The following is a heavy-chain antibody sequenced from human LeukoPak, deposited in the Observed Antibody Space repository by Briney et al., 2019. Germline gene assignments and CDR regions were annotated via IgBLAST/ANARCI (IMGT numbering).Heavy chain of an antibody. CDR3: ARGTNPGNYWYFDL. J-gene: IGHJ2*01. Sequence: GGSLRLSCAASGFTFSSYAMSWVRQAPGKGLEWVSAISGSGGSTYYADSVKGRFTISRDNSKNTLYLQMNSLRAEDTAVYYCARGTNPGNYWYFDLWGRGTLVTVSS. CDR2: ISGSGGST. V-gene: IGHV3-23*01. D-gene: IGHD1-7*01. CDR1: GFTFSSYA.